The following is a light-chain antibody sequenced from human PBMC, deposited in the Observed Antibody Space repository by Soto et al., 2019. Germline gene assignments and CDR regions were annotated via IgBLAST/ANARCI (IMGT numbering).Light chain of an antibody. CDR3: SSYTTFSTRYLV. CDR1: SSDIGAYNF. Sequence: QSALTQPASVSASPGQSITISCTGTSSDIGAYNFVSWYQQHPGKAPKLMIYEVTNRPSGVSNRFSGSKSGNTASLTISGLQAEDEADYYCSSYTTFSTRYLVFGGGTKLTVL. J-gene: IGLJ2*01. V-gene: IGLV2-14*01. CDR2: EVT.